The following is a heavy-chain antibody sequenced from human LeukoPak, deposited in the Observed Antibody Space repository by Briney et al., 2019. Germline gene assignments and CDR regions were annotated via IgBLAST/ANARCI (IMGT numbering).Heavy chain of an antibody. CDR1: GFTFSDYW. CDR3: ARYSYGSGTSFEP. D-gene: IGHD3-10*01. CDR2: IKKDGSEE. J-gene: IGHJ5*02. V-gene: IGHV3-7*01. Sequence: GSLRLSCAASGFTFSDYWMSWVRQAPGKGLEWVANIKKDGSEEPYVDSVKGRFTISRDNAKNSLYLQMSSLRAEDTAVFYCARYSYGSGTSFEPWGQGTLVTVSS.